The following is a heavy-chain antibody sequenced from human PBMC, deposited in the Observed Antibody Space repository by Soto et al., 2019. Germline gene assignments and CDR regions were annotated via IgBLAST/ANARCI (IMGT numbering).Heavy chain of an antibody. CDR2: INHSGST. D-gene: IGHD2-8*02. V-gene: IGHV4-34*01. Sequence: QVQLQQWGAGLLKPSETLSLTCAVYGGSFSGYYWTWIRQPPGTGLEWIGEINHSGSTTYNPSLKSRVTISGDTSKNQFSLQLTSVTAADTAVYYCARDKITGLFDYWGQGTLVTVSS. CDR1: GGSFSGYY. J-gene: IGHJ4*02. CDR3: ARDKITGLFDY.